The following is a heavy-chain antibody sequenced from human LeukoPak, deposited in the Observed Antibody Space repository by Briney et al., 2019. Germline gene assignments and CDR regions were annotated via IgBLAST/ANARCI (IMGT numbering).Heavy chain of an antibody. CDR3: ASDMVNRDYYAMDV. V-gene: IGHV3-30*02. CDR1: GFTFSSYG. CDR2: IRYDGSNK. D-gene: IGHD4/OR15-4a*01. Sequence: GGSLRLSCAASGFTFSSYGMHWVRQAPGKGLEWVAFIRYDGSNKYYADSVKGRFTISRDNSKNTLYLQMNSLRAEDTAVYYCASDMVNRDYYAMDVWGQGTTVTVSS. J-gene: IGHJ6*02.